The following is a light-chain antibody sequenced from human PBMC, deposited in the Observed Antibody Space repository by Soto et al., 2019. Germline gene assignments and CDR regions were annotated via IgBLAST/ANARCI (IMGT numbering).Light chain of an antibody. Sequence: QSALTQPPSASGPPGQSVTISCTGTSSDVGGYKYVSWYQQHPGKAPKLMIFEVNKRPSGVPDRFSGSKSGNTASLTVSGLQAEDEADYYCSSYAGINNLGVFGTGTKPTVL. V-gene: IGLV2-8*01. J-gene: IGLJ1*01. CDR2: EVN. CDR1: SSDVGGYKY. CDR3: SSYAGINNLGV.